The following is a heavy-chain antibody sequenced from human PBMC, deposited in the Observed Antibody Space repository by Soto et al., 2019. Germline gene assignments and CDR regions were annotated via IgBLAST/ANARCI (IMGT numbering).Heavy chain of an antibody. CDR2: ISGSGGTT. Sequence: EVQLLESGGGLVQPGGSLTVSCAASGFTFRSYVMSWVRQARGKGLEWVSAISGSGGTTHYADSVKGRLTITRDNSKDTMYLQMNSLTAEDTGVYYCAKRMMPEDVSPFDYWGQGTLVTVS. D-gene: IGHD2-15*01. CDR3: AKRMMPEDVSPFDY. J-gene: IGHJ4*02. V-gene: IGHV3-23*01. CDR1: GFTFRSYV.